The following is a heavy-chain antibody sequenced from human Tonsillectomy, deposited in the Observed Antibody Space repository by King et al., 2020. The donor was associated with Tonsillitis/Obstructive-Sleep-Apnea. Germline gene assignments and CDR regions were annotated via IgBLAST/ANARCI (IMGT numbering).Heavy chain of an antibody. Sequence: VQLVESGGGLVKPGGSLRVSCAASGFSFGSYSMIWGRQAPGKGLEWVSSISSSGTYIFYADSVKGRFTISRDNAKNSLYLQMNSLRAEDTAVYYCARAPERKEWLLGTDWFDPWGQGTLVSVSS. V-gene: IGHV3-21*01. CDR1: GFSFGSYS. CDR3: ARAPERKEWLLGTDWFDP. J-gene: IGHJ5*02. CDR2: ISSSGTYI. D-gene: IGHD3-3*01.